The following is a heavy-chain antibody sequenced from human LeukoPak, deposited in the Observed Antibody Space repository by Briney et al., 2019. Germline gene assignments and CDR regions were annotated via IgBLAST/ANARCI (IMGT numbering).Heavy chain of an antibody. CDR1: GGSFSGYY. D-gene: IGHD5-18*01. Sequence: SETLSLTCAVYGGSFSGYYWSWIRQPPGKGLEWIGSIYYSGSTYYNPSLKSRVTISVDTSKNQFSLKLSSVTAADTAVYYCATQIPRGYSYGDGSYWGQGTLVTVSS. J-gene: IGHJ4*02. CDR2: IYYSGST. CDR3: ATQIPRGYSYGDGSY. V-gene: IGHV4-34*01.